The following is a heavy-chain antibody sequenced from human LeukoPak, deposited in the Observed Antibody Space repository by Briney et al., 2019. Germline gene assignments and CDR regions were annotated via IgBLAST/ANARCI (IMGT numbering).Heavy chain of an antibody. CDR2: INPNSGGT. V-gene: IGHV1-2*02. CDR3: ARDRTYNSSPLSHDAFDI. CDR1: GYTFTGYY. D-gene: IGHD6-6*01. Sequence: GASVKVSCKASGYTFTGYYMHWVRQAPGQGLEWMGWINPNSGGTNYAQRFQGRVTMTRDTSISTAYMGLSRLRSDDTAVYYCARDRTYNSSPLSHDAFDIWGQGTMVTVSS. J-gene: IGHJ3*02.